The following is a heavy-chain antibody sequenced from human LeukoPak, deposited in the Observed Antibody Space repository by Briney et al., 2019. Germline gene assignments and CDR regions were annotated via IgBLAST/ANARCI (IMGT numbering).Heavy chain of an antibody. CDR3: AMVVVAATSIVNWFDP. Sequence: ASVKVSCKASGYTFTGYYMHWVRQAPGQGLEWMGWINPNSGGTNYAQKLQGRVTMTTDTSTSTAYMELRSLRSDDTAVYYCAMVVVAATSIVNWFDPWGQGTLVTVSS. D-gene: IGHD2-15*01. CDR1: GYTFTGYY. CDR2: INPNSGGT. V-gene: IGHV1-2*02. J-gene: IGHJ5*02.